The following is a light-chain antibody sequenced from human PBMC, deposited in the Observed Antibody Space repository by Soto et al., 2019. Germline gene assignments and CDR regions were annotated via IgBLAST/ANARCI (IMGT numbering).Light chain of an antibody. V-gene: IGLV2-11*01. J-gene: IGLJ1*01. CDR1: SSDVGDYNY. CDR2: DVS. Sequence: QSALTQPASVSGSPGQSITISCTGTSSDVGDYNYVSWYQQHPGKAPKLMIYDVSNRPSGVPDRFSGSKSGNTASLTISGLQAEDEADYYCCSYAGSPYVFGTGTKVTVL. CDR3: CSYAGSPYV.